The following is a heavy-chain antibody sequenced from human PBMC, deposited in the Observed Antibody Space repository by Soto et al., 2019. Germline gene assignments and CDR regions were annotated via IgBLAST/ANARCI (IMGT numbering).Heavy chain of an antibody. D-gene: IGHD4-17*01. V-gene: IGHV4-59*08. CDR3: ARHRTYGDYVYYYYYMDV. Sequence: SETLSLTCTVSGGSISSYYWSWIRQPPGKGLEWIGYIYYSGSTNYNPSLKSRVTISVDTSKNQFSLKLSSVTAADTAVYYCARHRTYGDYVYYYYYMDVWGKGTTVTVSS. CDR2: IYYSGST. CDR1: GGSISSYY. J-gene: IGHJ6*03.